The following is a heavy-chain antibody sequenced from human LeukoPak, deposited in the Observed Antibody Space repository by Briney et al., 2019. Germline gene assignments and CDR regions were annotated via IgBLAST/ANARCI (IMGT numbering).Heavy chain of an antibody. CDR1: GFTFSTYG. Sequence: PGGSLRLSCTASGFTFSTYGMHWVRQAPGKGLEWVAFIRYDGSNKYYADSVKGRFTISRDNSKNTVYLQMNSLRPEDTAVYYCAKDKEETNYYYCGVDVWGQGTTVTVSS. CDR2: IRYDGSNK. D-gene: IGHD1-14*01. V-gene: IGHV3-30*02. CDR3: AKDKEETNYYYCGVDV. J-gene: IGHJ6*02.